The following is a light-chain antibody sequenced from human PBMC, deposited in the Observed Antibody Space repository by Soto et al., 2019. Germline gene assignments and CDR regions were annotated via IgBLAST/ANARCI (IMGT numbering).Light chain of an antibody. CDR1: SSNIGAGYD. CDR3: QSYDRSLSGSRV. J-gene: IGLJ1*01. CDR2: DNT. V-gene: IGLV1-40*01. Sequence: QAVVTQPPSVSGAPGQRVTISCTGSSSNIGAGYDVHWYQQLPGTAPKLLIYDNTNRPSGVHDRFSGSKSGTSASLAITGLQAEDEADYYCQSYDRSLSGSRVFGTGTKLTVL.